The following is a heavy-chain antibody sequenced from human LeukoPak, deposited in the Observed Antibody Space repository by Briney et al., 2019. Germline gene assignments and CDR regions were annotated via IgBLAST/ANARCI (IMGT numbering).Heavy chain of an antibody. D-gene: IGHD6-19*01. CDR3: AGRRSSGWYAY. J-gene: IGHJ4*02. V-gene: IGHV3-48*04. CDR1: GFTFSSYS. Sequence: GGSLRLSCAASGFTFSSYSMNWVRQAPGKGLEWVSYISGSSSTIYYADSVKGRFLIFRDTSKNTVDLQMNSLRVEDTAVYYCAGRRSSGWYAYWGQGTLVTVSS. CDR2: ISGSSSTI.